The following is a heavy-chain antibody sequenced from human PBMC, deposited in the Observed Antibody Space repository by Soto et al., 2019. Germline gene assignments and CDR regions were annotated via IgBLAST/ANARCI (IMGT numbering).Heavy chain of an antibody. V-gene: IGHV4-59*08. CDR1: GGSISSYY. CDR3: ARPSHDMITFGGVINTSYYYMDV. Sequence: SETLSLTCTVSGGSISSYYWSWIRQPPGKGLEWIGYIYYSGSTNYNPSLKSRVTISVDTSKNQFSLKLSSVTAADTAVYYCARPSHDMITFGGVINTSYYYMDVWGKGTTVTVSS. D-gene: IGHD3-16*02. J-gene: IGHJ6*03. CDR2: IYYSGST.